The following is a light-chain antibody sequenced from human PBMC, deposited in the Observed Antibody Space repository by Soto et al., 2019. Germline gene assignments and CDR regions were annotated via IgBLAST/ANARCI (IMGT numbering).Light chain of an antibody. CDR3: QQYGSSPGFT. V-gene: IGKV3-20*01. CDR1: QTVRNNY. J-gene: IGKJ4*01. Sequence: EFVLTQSPGTLSLSPGDSATLSCRGSQTVRNNYLAWYQQKPCQAPRLLIYDASSRATGIPDTFSGGGSGTDFTLTISRLEPEDFAVYYCQQYGSSPGFTCGGGTKVDIK. CDR2: DAS.